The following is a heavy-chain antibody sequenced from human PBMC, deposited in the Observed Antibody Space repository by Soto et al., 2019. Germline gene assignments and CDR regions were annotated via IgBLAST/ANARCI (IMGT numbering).Heavy chain of an antibody. D-gene: IGHD1-1*01. V-gene: IGHV1-18*01. Sequence: QVHLVQSGAEVKKPGASVKVSCKASGYTFTSYGITWVRQAPGQGLEWMGWISAHNGNTDYAQRPQGRVIVTRDTSTRTAYMQLRSLISDDTAVYYGARGRYGDYWGQGALVTVSS. CDR2: ISAHNGNT. J-gene: IGHJ4*02. CDR3: ARGRYGDY. CDR1: GYTFTSYG.